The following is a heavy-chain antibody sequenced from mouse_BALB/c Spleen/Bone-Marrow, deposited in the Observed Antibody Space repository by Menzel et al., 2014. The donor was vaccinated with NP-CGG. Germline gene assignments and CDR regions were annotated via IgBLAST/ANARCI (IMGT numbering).Heavy chain of an antibody. CDR2: IRSKSNNYPT. D-gene: IGHD6-1*01. J-gene: IGHJ1*01. CDR3: VTSTYFDV. Sequence: EVQAVESGGGLVQPKGSLKLSCAASGFTFNTYAMNRVRQAPGKGLEWVSRIRSKSNNYPTYYADSVKDRFTISRDDSRSMLYPQMNNLKTEDTAMYYCVTSTYFDVWGAGTTITVSS. CDR1: GFTFNTYA. V-gene: IGHV10-1*02.